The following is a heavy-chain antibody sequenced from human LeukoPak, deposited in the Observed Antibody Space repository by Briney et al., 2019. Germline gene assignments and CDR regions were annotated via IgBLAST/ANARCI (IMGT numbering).Heavy chain of an antibody. J-gene: IGHJ4*02. CDR2: IYHSGST. Sequence: SQTLSLTCTVSGGSISSGGYYWSWIRQPPGKGLEWIGYIYHSGSTYYNPSLKSRVTISVDRSKNQFSLKLSSVTAADTAVYYCARIVIAAAGYYFDYWGQGTLVTVSS. CDR3: ARIVIAAAGYYFDY. CDR1: GGSISSGGYY. V-gene: IGHV4-30-2*01. D-gene: IGHD6-13*01.